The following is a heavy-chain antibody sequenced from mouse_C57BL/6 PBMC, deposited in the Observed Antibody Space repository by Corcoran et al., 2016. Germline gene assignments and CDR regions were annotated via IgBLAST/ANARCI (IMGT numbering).Heavy chain of an antibody. V-gene: IGHV1-55*01. CDR1: GYTFTSYW. CDR2: IYPGSGST. CDR3: AREAVGASEAMDY. Sequence: QVQLQQPGAELVKPGASVKMSCKASGYTFTSYWITWVKQRPGQGLEWIGDIYPGSGSTNYNEKFKSKATLTVDTSSSTAYMQLSSLTSEDSAVYYCAREAVGASEAMDYWGQGTAVTVSS. J-gene: IGHJ4*01. D-gene: IGHD1-1*01.